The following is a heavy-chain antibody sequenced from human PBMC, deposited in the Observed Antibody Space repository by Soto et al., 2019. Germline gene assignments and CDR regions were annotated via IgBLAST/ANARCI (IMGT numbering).Heavy chain of an antibody. J-gene: IGHJ4*02. V-gene: IGHV1-3*01. CDR1: GYTFTSYA. D-gene: IGHD3-10*01. Sequence: QVQLVQSGAEVKKPGASVKDSCKASGYTFTSYAMHWVRQAPGQRLEWMGWINAGNGNTKYSQKFQGRVTITRDTSASTAYMELSSLRSEDTAVYYCARAPMFYGSGSLSYFDYWGQGTLVTVSS. CDR3: ARAPMFYGSGSLSYFDY. CDR2: INAGNGNT.